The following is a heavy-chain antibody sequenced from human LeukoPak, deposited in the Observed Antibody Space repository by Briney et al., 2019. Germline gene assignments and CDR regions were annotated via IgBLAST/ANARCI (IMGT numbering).Heavy chain of an antibody. Sequence: GGSLRLSCAASGFTFSSYSMNWVRQAPGKGLEWVSYISHSSSTIYYADSVKGRFTISRDNAKNSLYLQVNSLRDEDTAVYYCARDHCRHDYGNSGECSYWYFDLWGRGTLVTDSS. CDR2: ISHSSSTI. CDR1: GFTFSSYS. V-gene: IGHV3-48*02. D-gene: IGHD5-12*01. J-gene: IGHJ2*01. CDR3: ARDHCRHDYGNSGECSYWYFDL.